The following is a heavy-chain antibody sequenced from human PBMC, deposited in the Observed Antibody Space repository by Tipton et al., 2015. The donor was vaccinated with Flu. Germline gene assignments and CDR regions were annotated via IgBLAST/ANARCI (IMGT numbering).Heavy chain of an antibody. CDR3: AKDAPGGWFDP. V-gene: IGHV3-23*01. CDR2: ISGSASNT. CDR1: GFTFSDYA. Sequence: SLRLSCAASGFTFSDYAMSWVRQAPRKGLEWVSAISGSASNTYYADSVKGRFTISRDNYKDTLYLQMNSVRDVDTALYYCAKDAPGGWFDPWGQGTLVTV. D-gene: IGHD2-15*01. J-gene: IGHJ5*02.